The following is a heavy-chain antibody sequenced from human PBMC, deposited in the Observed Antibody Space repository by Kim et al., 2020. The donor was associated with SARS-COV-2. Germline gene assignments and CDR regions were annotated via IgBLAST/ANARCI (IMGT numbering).Heavy chain of an antibody. J-gene: IGHJ4*02. CDR3: ARESGSVGQQQLVWAGGFDY. CDR1: GFTFSDYY. V-gene: IGHV3-11*05. Sequence: GGSLRLSCAASGFTFSDYYMSWIRQAPGKGLEWVSYISSSSSYTNYADSVKGRFTISRDNAKNSLYLQMNSLGAEDTAVYYCARESGSVGQQQLVWAGGFDYWGQGTLVTVSS. CDR2: ISSSSSYT. D-gene: IGHD6-13*01.